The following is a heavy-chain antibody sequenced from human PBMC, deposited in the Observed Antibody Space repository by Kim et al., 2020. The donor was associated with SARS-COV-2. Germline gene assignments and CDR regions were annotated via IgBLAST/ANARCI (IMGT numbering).Heavy chain of an antibody. CDR1: GFTFSSYA. V-gene: IGHV3-30-3*01. CDR2: ISYDGSNK. J-gene: IGHJ4*02. CDR3: ASDSSSWPI. Sequence: GGSLRLSCAASGFTFSSYAMHWVRQAPGKGLEWVAVISYDGSNKYYADSVKGRFTISRDNSKNTLYLQMNSLRAEDTAVYYCASDSSSWPIWGQGTLVTVSS. D-gene: IGHD6-13*01.